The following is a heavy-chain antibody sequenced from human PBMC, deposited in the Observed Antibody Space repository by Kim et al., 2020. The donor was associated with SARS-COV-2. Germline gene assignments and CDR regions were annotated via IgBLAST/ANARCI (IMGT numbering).Heavy chain of an antibody. CDR3: ARPVRGARHDAFDI. J-gene: IGHJ3*02. Sequence: SETLSLTCTVSGGSIGSNNYYWGWIRQPPGKTLEWIGSVHDSGVTDYSPSLKSQVTISLDTPNNHFSLKLTSVTAAATAVYYCARPVRGARHDAFDIWGQGTVVTVSS. CDR1: GGSIGSNNYY. V-gene: IGHV4-39*02. D-gene: IGHD3-10*02. CDR2: VHDSGVT.